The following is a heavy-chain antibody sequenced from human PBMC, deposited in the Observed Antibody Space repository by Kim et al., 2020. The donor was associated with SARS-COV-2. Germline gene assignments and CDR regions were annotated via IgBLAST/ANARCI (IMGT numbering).Heavy chain of an antibody. Sequence: KSRVTISVDTSKNQFSLKLSSVTAADTAVYYCARADTYYTICGVVITAFDIWGQGTMVTVSS. V-gene: IGHV4-30-2*05. J-gene: IGHJ3*02. CDR3: ARADTYYTICGVVITAFDI. D-gene: IGHD3-3*01.